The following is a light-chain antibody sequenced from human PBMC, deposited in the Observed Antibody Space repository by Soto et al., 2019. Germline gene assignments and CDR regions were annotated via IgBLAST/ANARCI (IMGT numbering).Light chain of an antibody. CDR3: ATWDSSLSGGV. CDR1: SSNIENNY. CDR2: EDN. V-gene: IGLV1-51*02. Sequence: QCVLTQPPSGSAAPVQRVTISCSGSSSNIENNYVSWYRQLPGTAPNLLIYEDNKRPSGIPDRFSGSKSGTSATLGITGLETGDEADYYCATWDSSLSGGVFGTGTKVTVL. J-gene: IGLJ1*01.